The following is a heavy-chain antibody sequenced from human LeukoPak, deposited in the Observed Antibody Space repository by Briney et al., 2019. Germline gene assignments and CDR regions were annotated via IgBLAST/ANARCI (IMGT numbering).Heavy chain of an antibody. Sequence: GESLKISCKGSGYSFTSYWIGWVRQMPGKGLEWMGIIYPGDSDTRYSPSFQGQVTISADKSISTAYLQWSSLKASDTAMYYCARLDSSGYYSPYNWFDPWGQGTLVTVSS. D-gene: IGHD3-22*01. J-gene: IGHJ5*02. CDR1: GYSFTSYW. CDR3: ARLDSSGYYSPYNWFDP. CDR2: IYPGDSDT. V-gene: IGHV5-51*01.